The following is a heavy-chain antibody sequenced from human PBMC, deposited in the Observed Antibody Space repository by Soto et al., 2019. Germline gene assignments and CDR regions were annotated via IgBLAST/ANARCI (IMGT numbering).Heavy chain of an antibody. V-gene: IGHV3-7*01. CDR3: ARTNSGSYFERDY. J-gene: IGHJ4*02. Sequence: WVSRRLSCSASGFTFSNFWMSLVRQSPGKGLEWVANIKQDGSEKYYVDSLKGRFTISRDNAKNSLYLQMDSLSDEDTAVYYCARTNSGSYFERDYWGQGSLVTVSS. CDR2: IKQDGSEK. D-gene: IGHD1-26*01. CDR1: GFTFSNFW.